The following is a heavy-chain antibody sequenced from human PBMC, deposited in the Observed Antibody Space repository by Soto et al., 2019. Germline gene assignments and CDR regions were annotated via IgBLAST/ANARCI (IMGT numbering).Heavy chain of an antibody. V-gene: IGHV4-34*01. CDR3: ARGTPMQNWFDP. CDR1: GGSFSGYY. J-gene: IGHJ5*02. CDR2: INHSGST. Sequence: SETLSLTCAVYGGSFSGYYWSWIRQPPGKGLEWIGEINHSGSTNYNPSLKSRVTISVDTSKNQFSLKLSSVTAADTAVYYCARGTPMQNWFDPWGQGTLVTVSS.